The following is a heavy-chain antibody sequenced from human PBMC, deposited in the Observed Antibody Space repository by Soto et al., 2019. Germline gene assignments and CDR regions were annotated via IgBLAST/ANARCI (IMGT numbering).Heavy chain of an antibody. D-gene: IGHD3-10*01. J-gene: IGHJ4*02. V-gene: IGHV4-30-4*08. CDR2: IYYSGST. CDR1: GGSISSGDYY. CDR3: ARHQHGWFEELLSFDY. Sequence: PSETLSLTCTVSGGSISSGDYYWSWIRQPPGKGLEWIGYIYYSGSTYYSPSLKSRLTISVDTSRTQFSLNLASVTAADTAVYYCARHQHGWFEELLSFDYWGQGTLVTVSS.